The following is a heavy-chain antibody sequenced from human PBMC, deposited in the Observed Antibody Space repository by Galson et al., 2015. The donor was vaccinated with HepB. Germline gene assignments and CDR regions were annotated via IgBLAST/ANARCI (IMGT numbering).Heavy chain of an antibody. J-gene: IGHJ3*02. V-gene: IGHV1-69*06. CDR1: GCTFSSYT. CDR2: IIPSFGTT. CDR3: ASSSVIEYRKTRSDGAFDI. D-gene: IGHD2/OR15-2a*01. Sequence: SVKVSCKASGCTFSSYTISWVRQAPGQGLEWMGGIIPSFGTTNYAQKFQGRVTITADKSTSTAYMELSSLRSEDTAVYNCASSSVIEYRKTRSDGAFDIWGQGTMVTVAS.